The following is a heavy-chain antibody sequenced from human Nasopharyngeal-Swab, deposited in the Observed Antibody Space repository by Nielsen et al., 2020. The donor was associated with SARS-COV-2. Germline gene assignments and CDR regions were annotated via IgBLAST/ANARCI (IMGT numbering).Heavy chain of an antibody. CDR2: ISYDGSNK. CDR3: AREYYYGSGSLDY. J-gene: IGHJ4*02. D-gene: IGHD3-10*01. V-gene: IGHV3-30*04. CDR1: GFTFSSYA. Sequence: GESLKISCAASGFTFSSYAMHWVRQAPGKGLEWVAVISYDGSNKYYADSVKGRFTISRDNSKNTPYLQMNSLRAEDTAVYYCAREYYYGSGSLDYWGQGTLVTVSS.